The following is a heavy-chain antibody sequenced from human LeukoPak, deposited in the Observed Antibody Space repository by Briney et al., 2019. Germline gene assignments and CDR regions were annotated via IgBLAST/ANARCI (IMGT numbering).Heavy chain of an antibody. D-gene: IGHD5-18*01. Sequence: ASVKVSCKASGGTFSSYAISWLRQAPGQGLEWMGRIIPILGIANYAQKFQGRVTITADKSTSTAYMELSSLRSEDTAVYYCARDLDTAMDSYYYYGMDVWGQGTTVTVSS. J-gene: IGHJ6*02. V-gene: IGHV1-69*04. CDR3: ARDLDTAMDSYYYYGMDV. CDR2: IIPILGIA. CDR1: GGTFSSYA.